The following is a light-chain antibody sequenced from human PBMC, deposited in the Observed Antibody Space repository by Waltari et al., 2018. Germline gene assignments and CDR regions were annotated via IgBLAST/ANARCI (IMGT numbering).Light chain of an antibody. J-gene: IGKJ2*01. CDR3: QQYGSSVMYT. CDR1: QSITKRF. Sequence: VLTHAPGTLTLSPGERATLSSKASQSITKRFFAWYQQKPGQAPRLLIYGASSRAASIPDRFSGSGSGTDFTLTISRLEPEESAVYYCQQYGSSVMYTFGQGTKLEIK. CDR2: GAS. V-gene: IGKV3-20*01.